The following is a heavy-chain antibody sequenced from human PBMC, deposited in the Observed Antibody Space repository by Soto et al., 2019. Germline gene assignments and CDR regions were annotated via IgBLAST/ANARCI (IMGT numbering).Heavy chain of an antibody. Sequence: QVQMQESGPGLVKPSETLSLTCTVSGASVSSGNHYSSWIRQPPGKGLEWIGYIYHSGITNYNPSLKSRVTISADTSRDQFSLKVSSVTAADTAVYYCARGWDANSWGQGTLVTVSS. J-gene: IGHJ4*02. V-gene: IGHV4-61*01. D-gene: IGHD6-19*01. CDR2: IYHSGIT. CDR1: GASVSSGNHY. CDR3: ARGWDANS.